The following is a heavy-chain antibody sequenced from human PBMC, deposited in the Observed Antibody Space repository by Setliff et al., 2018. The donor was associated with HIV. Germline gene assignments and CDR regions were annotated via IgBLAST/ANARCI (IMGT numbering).Heavy chain of an antibody. J-gene: IGHJ5*02. D-gene: IGHD3-22*01. CDR1: GGSASNSRYY. CDR3: ASRVYYYDSNKVLREEGFDP. V-gene: IGHV4-39*01. Sequence: PSETLSLTCTVSGGSASNSRYYWAWIRQPPGKGLEYIGSIYYNGKTYYSPSLKGRVTISVDTSKNQFSLNLTSVTAADTAVYFCASRVYYYDSNKVLREEGFDPWGQGTQVTVSS. CDR2: IYYNGKT.